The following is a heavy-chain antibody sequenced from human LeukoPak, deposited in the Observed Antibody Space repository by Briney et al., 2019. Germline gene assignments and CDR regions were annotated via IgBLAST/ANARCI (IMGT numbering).Heavy chain of an antibody. Sequence: GGSLRLSCVASGFTFSRYWMHWLRQVPGKGLEWVSSISSSSSYIYYADSVKGRFTISRDNAKNSLYLQMNSLRAEDTAVYYCASSHYYDPPGWGQGTLVTVSS. D-gene: IGHD3-22*01. CDR2: ISSSSSYI. CDR1: GFTFSRYW. CDR3: ASSHYYDPPG. J-gene: IGHJ4*02. V-gene: IGHV3-21*01.